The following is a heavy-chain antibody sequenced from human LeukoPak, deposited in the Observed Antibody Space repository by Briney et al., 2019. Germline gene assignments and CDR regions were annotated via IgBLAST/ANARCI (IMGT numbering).Heavy chain of an antibody. CDR2: ISGSGGST. V-gene: IGHV3-23*01. Sequence: GGSLRLSCAASGFTFSSYAMSWVRQAPGKGLEWVSAISGSGGSTYYADSVKGRFTISRDNSKNTLYLQMNSLRAEDTAVYYCAKLGATYYYDSSGYYTYWYFDLWGRGTLVTVSS. CDR3: AKLGATYYYDSSGYYTYWYFDL. J-gene: IGHJ2*01. D-gene: IGHD3-22*01. CDR1: GFTFSSYA.